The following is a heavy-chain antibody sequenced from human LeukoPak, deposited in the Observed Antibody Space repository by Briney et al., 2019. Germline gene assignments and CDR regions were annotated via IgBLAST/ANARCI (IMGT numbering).Heavy chain of an antibody. J-gene: IGHJ4*02. CDR3: ARGRDAYKVGY. V-gene: IGHV4-31*03. Sequence: SETLSLTCTVSGDSVSSISYYWSWIRQHPGKGLEWIGCIYYSGGTYYNPSLKSRITISVDTSKNQFSLKLSSVTAADTAVYYCARGRDAYKVGYWGQGTLVTVSS. D-gene: IGHD5-24*01. CDR1: GDSVSSISYY. CDR2: IYYSGGT.